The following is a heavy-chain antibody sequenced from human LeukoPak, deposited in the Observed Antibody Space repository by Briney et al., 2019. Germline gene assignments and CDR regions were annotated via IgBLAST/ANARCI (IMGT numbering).Heavy chain of an antibody. CDR3: ARARPFTIFGVVNGGDYYYMDV. CDR2: IIPIFGTA. V-gene: IGHV1-69*13. Sequence: SVKVSCKASGGTFSSYATSWVRQAPGQGLEWMGGIIPIFGTANYAQKFQGRVTITADESTSTAYMELSSLRSEDTAVYYCARARPFTIFGVVNGGDYYYMDVWGKGTTVTVSS. J-gene: IGHJ6*03. D-gene: IGHD3-3*01. CDR1: GGTFSSYA.